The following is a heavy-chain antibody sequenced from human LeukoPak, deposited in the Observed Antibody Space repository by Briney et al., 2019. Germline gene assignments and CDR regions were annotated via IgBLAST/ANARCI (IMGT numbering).Heavy chain of an antibody. V-gene: IGHV4-39*01. D-gene: IGHD3-3*01. CDR1: GVTIISSNYY. Sequence: SETLSLTCSVAGVTIISSNYYWGWIRQPPGKGLEWIGSIYQSGSGSSYNNPSLKTRVTISGDTSKNQFFLRLSSVTGADTAVYYCASTLRFLPYRRFDYWGQGTLVTVPS. CDR2: IYQSGSGSS. J-gene: IGHJ4*02. CDR3: ASTLRFLPYRRFDY.